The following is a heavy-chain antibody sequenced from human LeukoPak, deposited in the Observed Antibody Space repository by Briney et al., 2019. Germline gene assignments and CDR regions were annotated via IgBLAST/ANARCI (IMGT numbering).Heavy chain of an antibody. CDR1: GFTFSSYS. D-gene: IGHD2-15*01. CDR3: ARAWWDRYYFDS. V-gene: IGHV3-21*01. Sequence: GGSLRLSCAASGFTFSSYSMNWVRQAPGKGLEWVSSISSSSSYIYYADSVKGRFTISRDNAKNSLYLQMNSLRAEDTAFYYCARAWWDRYYFDSWGQGTLVTVSS. CDR2: ISSSSSYI. J-gene: IGHJ4*02.